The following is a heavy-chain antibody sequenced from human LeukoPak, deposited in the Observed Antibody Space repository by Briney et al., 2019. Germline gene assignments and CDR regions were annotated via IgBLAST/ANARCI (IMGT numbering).Heavy chain of an antibody. CDR1: GNTFTSYW. D-gene: IGHD6-19*01. CDR2: IYPVDSDT. J-gene: IGHJ5*02. Sequence: GESLKISCKGFGNTFTSYWIGWVRQVPGKGLEWMGIIYPVDSDTQYTPSFHGQVTISADKSISTAYLQWTSLKASDTAMYYCVCRKYSSTWSDPWGQGTLVTV. V-gene: IGHV5-51*01. CDR3: VCRKYSSTWSDP.